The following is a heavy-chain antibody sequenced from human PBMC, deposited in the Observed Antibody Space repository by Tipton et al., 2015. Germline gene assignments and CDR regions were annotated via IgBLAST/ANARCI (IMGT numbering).Heavy chain of an antibody. CDR3: ARQYYYGSGSYGGYFDY. CDR1: GYSFTNYW. Sequence: QLVQSGAEVKKPGESLKISCKGSGYSFTNYWIGWVRQMPGKGLEWMGIIYPGDSDSLYSPSFQGQVTISADKSISTAYLQWSSLKASDTAMYYCARQYYYGSGSYGGYFDYWGQGTLVTVSS. J-gene: IGHJ4*02. CDR2: IYPGDSDS. D-gene: IGHD3-10*01. V-gene: IGHV5-51*01.